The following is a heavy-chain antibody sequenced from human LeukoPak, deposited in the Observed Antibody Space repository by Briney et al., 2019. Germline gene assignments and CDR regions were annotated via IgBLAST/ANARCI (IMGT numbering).Heavy chain of an antibody. CDR1: GGSISSYY. Sequence: PSETLSLTCTVSGGSISSYYWSWIRKPAGKGLEWIGRIYTSGTTHYNPSLNSRVTMSVDTSKNQFSLKLSSVTAADTAVYYCARLSTVTTSFDYWGQGTLVTVSS. D-gene: IGHD4-17*01. CDR2: IYTSGTT. V-gene: IGHV4-4*07. J-gene: IGHJ4*02. CDR3: ARLSTVTTSFDY.